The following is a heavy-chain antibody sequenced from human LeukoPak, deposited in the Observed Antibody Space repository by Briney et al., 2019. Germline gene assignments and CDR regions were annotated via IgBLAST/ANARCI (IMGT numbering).Heavy chain of an antibody. CDR2: IYYSRST. V-gene: IGHV4-39*07. D-gene: IGHD3-16*01. CDR3: ARGSVITFGGVTQTGGNWFDP. CDR1: GGSISSSSDY. J-gene: IGHJ5*01. Sequence: SETLCLTCTVSGGSISSSSDYWGWIRQPPGKGLEWIGRIYYSRSTYYNPSLKSRVTISVDTSKNQFSLKLSSVSAADTAVYYCARGSVITFGGVTQTGGNWFDPWGQGTLVTVSS.